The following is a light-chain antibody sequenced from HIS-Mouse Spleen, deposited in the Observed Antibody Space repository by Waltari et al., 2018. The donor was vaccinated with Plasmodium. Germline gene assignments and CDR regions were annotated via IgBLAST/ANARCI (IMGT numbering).Light chain of an antibody. Sequence: QSALTQPASVSGSPGQSNTTSRTRSSSDVGSDILVSWYQQHPGKAPKLLIYEGSKRPSVVSNRFSGSKSGNTASLTISGLQAEDEADYYCCSYAGSSTFVVFGGGTKLTVL. CDR1: SSDVGSDIL. J-gene: IGLJ2*01. CDR3: CSYAGSSTFVV. CDR2: EGS. V-gene: IGLV2-23*03.